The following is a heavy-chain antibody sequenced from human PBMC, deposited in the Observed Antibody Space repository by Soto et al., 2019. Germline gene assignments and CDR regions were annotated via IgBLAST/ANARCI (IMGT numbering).Heavy chain of an antibody. CDR3: ARSTIFGVALGDYYYMDV. CDR1: GYTFTGYY. J-gene: IGHJ6*03. D-gene: IGHD3-3*01. V-gene: IGHV1-2*04. CDR2: INPNSGGT. Sequence: ASVKVSCKASGYTFTGYYMDWVRQAPGQGLEWMGWINPNSGGTNYAQKFQGWVTMTRDTSISTAYMELSRLRSDDTAVYYCARSTIFGVALGDYYYMDVWGKGTTVTVSS.